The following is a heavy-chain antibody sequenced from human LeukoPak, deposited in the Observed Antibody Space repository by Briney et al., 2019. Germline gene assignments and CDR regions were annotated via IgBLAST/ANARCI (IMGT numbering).Heavy chain of an antibody. J-gene: IGHJ4*02. Sequence: SETLSLTCAVYGGSFSGYYWSWLRQPPGKGLEWIGEINHSGSTNYNPSLKSRVTISVDTSKNQFSLKLSSVTAADTAVYYCARSVEMATIFVPDHNPQPYYFDYWGQGTLVTVSS. CDR1: GGSFSGYY. D-gene: IGHD5-24*01. CDR3: ARSVEMATIFVPDHNPQPYYFDY. CDR2: INHSGST. V-gene: IGHV4-34*01.